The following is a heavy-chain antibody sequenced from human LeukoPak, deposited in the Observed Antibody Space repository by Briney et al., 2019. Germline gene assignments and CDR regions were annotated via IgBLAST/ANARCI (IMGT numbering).Heavy chain of an antibody. CDR2: INNDGRSA. V-gene: IGHV3-74*01. J-gene: IGHJ4*02. Sequence: GGSLRLSCAASGFTFSSYWMHWVRQGPGKGLVWVSRINNDGRSANYADSVKGRFTISRDNAKNTLYLQMNSLRAEDTAVYYCARDLRTPSDTNIAIDYWGQGTLVTVSS. CDR3: ARDLRTPSDTNIAIDY. D-gene: IGHD4-23*01. CDR1: GFTFSSYW.